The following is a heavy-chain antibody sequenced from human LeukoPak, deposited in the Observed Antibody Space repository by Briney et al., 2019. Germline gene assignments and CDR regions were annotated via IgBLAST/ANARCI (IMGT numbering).Heavy chain of an antibody. Sequence: LAGGSLRLSCAASGFTFSNYWMHWVRQAPGKGLVWVSRLNADGNSITYADSVRGRFTISRDNAKNTVHLQMNSLRVEDTAIYFCAGAYSAYDPFDYWGQGILVTVSS. CDR2: LNADGNSI. V-gene: IGHV3-74*01. CDR1: GFTFSNYW. CDR3: AGAYSAYDPFDY. D-gene: IGHD5-12*01. J-gene: IGHJ4*02.